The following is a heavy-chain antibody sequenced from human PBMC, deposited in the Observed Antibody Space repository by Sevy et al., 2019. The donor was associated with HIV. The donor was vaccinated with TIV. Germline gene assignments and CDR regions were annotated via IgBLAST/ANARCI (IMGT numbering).Heavy chain of an antibody. CDR2: ISSSSSTI. J-gene: IGHJ4*02. CDR3: ASLRVGTTYGYYFDY. CDR1: GFTFSSYS. D-gene: IGHD2-21*02. V-gene: IGHV3-48*02. Sequence: GGSLRLSCAASGFTFSSYSMNWVRQAPGKGLEWVSYISSSSSTIYYADSVKGRFTISRDNAKNSLYLQMNSLRDEDTAVYYCASLRVGTTYGYYFDYRGQGTLVTVSS.